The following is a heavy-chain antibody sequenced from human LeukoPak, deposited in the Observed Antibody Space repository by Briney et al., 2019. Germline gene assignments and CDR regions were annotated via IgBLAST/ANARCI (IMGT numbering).Heavy chain of an antibody. CDR2: IVSDGSST. Sequence: PGGSLRLSCAASGFIFSNYWMHWVRQAPGEGLVWVSRIVSDGSSTSNADSVKGRFTISRDNAKNTLYLQMNSLRAADTAVYYCARGTGLIDYWGQGTLVTVSS. V-gene: IGHV3-74*01. D-gene: IGHD2-8*02. CDR3: ARGTGLIDY. J-gene: IGHJ4*02. CDR1: GFIFSNYW.